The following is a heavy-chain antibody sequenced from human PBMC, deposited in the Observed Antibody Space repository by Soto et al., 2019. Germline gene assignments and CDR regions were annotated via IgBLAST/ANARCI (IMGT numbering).Heavy chain of an antibody. D-gene: IGHD2-21*01. J-gene: IGHJ4*02. V-gene: IGHV3-74*01. CDR3: ARGGCGSGHNWPFDY. Sequence: EVQLVESGGGLVQPGGSLRLSCAVSGFPFSTYWMHWVRQAPGKGLVWVSRIDGDGSTTNYADSVKGRFTVSRDNAKYTMYLRMNSLRDEDTAVYYFARGGCGSGHNWPFDYWGQGILVPVSS. CDR1: GFPFSTYW. CDR2: IDGDGSTT.